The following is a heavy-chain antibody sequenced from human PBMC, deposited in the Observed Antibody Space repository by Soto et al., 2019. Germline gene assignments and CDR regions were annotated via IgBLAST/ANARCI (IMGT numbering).Heavy chain of an antibody. J-gene: IGHJ5*02. CDR1: GGSISSGGYS. CDR2: IYHSGST. CDR3: VGVPGP. Sequence: QLQLQESGSGLVKPSQTLSLTCVVSGGSISSGGYSWSWIRQPPGKGLEWIGYIYHSGSTYYNPSVKGRVTITVDRSTSPFSLKLSSVTAADTAVYYCVGVPGPWGQGTLVTVSS. V-gene: IGHV4-30-2*01.